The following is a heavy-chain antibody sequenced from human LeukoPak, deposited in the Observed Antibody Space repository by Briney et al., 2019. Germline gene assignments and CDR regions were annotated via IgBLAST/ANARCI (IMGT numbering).Heavy chain of an antibody. J-gene: IGHJ6*03. CDR2: IYYSGST. CDR3: ARVEEGYGSGRRENYYYYYMDV. D-gene: IGHD3-10*01. V-gene: IGHV4-59*01. Sequence: PSETLSLTCTVSGGSISSYYWSWIRQPPGKGLEWIGYIYYSGSTNYKPSLKSRATISVDTSKNQFSLKLSSVTAADTAVYYCARVEEGYGSGRRENYYYYYMDVWGKGTTVTISS. CDR1: GGSISSYY.